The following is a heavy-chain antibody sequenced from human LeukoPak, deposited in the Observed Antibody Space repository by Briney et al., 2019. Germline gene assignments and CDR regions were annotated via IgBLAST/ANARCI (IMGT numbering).Heavy chain of an antibody. CDR1: GDSISTYY. V-gene: IGHV4-4*07. D-gene: IGHD1-26*01. CDR2: ISTSGST. Sequence: SETLSLTCTVSGDSISTYYWTWIRQPAGKGLEWIGRISTSGSTNHNPSLKSRVTMSVDTSKNQFSLKLSSMTAADTAVYYCARGGSGSYSAFDFWGQGTLVTVSS. J-gene: IGHJ4*02. CDR3: ARGGSGSYSAFDF.